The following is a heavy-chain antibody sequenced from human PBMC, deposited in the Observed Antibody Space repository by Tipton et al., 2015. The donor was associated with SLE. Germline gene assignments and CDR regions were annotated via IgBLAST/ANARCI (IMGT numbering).Heavy chain of an antibody. Sequence: TLSLTCSVSGDSINKGGYHWNWIRQPAGMGLEWIGRMDTSGGTFYNPSLESRVSISLDSSKNQFSLRLTSLTAADTAVYYCARVVYSFSDAFDIWGQGTQVTVSS. J-gene: IGHJ4*02. D-gene: IGHD2-15*01. CDR1: GDSINKGGYH. CDR2: MDTSGGT. CDR3: ARVVYSFSDAFDI. V-gene: IGHV4-61*02.